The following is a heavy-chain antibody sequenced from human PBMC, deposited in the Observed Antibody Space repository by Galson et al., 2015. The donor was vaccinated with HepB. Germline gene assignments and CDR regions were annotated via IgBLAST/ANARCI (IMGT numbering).Heavy chain of an antibody. CDR1: GGPISSYY. D-gene: IGHD2-21*02. CDR2: IYYSGST. V-gene: IGHV4-59*01. J-gene: IGHJ4*02. CDR3: ARVTYCGGDCHGPVDY. Sequence: SETLSLTCTVSGGPISSYYWSWIRQPPGKGLEWIGYIYYSGSTNYNPSLKSRVTISVDTSKNQFSLKLSSVTAADTAVYYCARVTYCGGDCHGPVDYWGQGTLVTVSS.